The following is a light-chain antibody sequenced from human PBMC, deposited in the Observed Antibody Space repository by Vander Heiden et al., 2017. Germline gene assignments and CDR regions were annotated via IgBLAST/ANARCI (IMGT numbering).Light chain of an antibody. CDR1: SPNIGAGYD. Sequence: QSVLTQPPSVSGAPGQRVPISCTGSSPNIGAGYDVPWYQQRPGTAPKLLSYGNSNRPSGVPDRFSGSKSGTSASLAITGLQAEDEADYYCQSYDSSLSAQVVFGGGTKL. CDR2: GNS. V-gene: IGLV1-40*01. CDR3: QSYDSSLSAQVV. J-gene: IGLJ2*01.